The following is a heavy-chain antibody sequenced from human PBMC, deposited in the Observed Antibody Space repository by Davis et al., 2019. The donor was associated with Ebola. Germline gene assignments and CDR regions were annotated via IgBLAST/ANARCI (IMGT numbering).Heavy chain of an antibody. Sequence: KVSCKGSGYSFTSYYIGWVRQMTGKGLEWMGIIYPGDSDTRYSPSFQGHVTISADKSISTAYLQWSSLKASDTAMYYCARHLNWNYGWFDPWGQGTLVTVSS. J-gene: IGHJ5*02. D-gene: IGHD1-7*01. CDR1: GYSFTSYY. CDR3: ARHLNWNYGWFDP. CDR2: IYPGDSDT. V-gene: IGHV5-51*01.